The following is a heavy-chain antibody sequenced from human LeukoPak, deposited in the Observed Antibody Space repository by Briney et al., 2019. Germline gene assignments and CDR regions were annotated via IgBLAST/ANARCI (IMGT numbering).Heavy chain of an antibody. J-gene: IGHJ4*02. V-gene: IGHV3-53*01. CDR2: IYSDNT. CDR1: GFSVSSNS. D-gene: IGHD4/OR15-4a*01. Sequence: GGSLRLSCTVSGFSVSSNSMSWVRQASGKGLEWVSFIYSDNTHYSDSVKGRFTISRDNSKNTLYLQMNSLRAEDTAVYYCARRAGAYSHPYDYWGQGTLVTVSS. CDR3: ARRAGAYSHPYDY.